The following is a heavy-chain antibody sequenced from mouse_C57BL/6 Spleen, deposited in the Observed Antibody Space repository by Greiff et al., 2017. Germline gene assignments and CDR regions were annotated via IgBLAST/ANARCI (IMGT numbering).Heavy chain of an antibody. Sequence: EVKLMESGPGLVKPSQSLSLTCSVTGYSITSGYYWNWIRQFPGNKLEWMGYISYDGSNNYNPSLKNRISITRNTSTNQFFLKLNSVTTEDTATYYCARDAYYGNYFDYWGQGTTLTVSS. CDR1: GYSITSGYY. D-gene: IGHD2-10*01. CDR3: ARDAYYGNYFDY. J-gene: IGHJ2*01. V-gene: IGHV3-6*01. CDR2: ISYDGSN.